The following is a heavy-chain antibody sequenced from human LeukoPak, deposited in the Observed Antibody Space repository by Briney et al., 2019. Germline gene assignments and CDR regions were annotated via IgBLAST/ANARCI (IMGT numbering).Heavy chain of an antibody. V-gene: IGHV1-69*05. J-gene: IGHJ4*02. CDR1: GGTFSSYA. Sequence: SVKASCKASGGTFSSYAISWVRQAPGQGLEWMGRIIPIFGTANYAQKFQGRVTITTDESTSTAYMELSSLRSEDTAVYYCARGYGTKPYYFDYWGQGALVIVSS. D-gene: IGHD1-7*01. CDR2: IIPIFGTA. CDR3: ARGYGTKPYYFDY.